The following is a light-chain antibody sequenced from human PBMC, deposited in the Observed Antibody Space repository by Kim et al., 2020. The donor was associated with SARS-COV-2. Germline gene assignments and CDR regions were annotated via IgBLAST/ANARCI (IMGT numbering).Light chain of an antibody. V-gene: IGKV3-15*01. Sequence: SPGERATLTCRARQSVGSNLAWYQQKPGQAPRLLIYGASTRATSIPARFSGSGSGTEFTLTISSRQSEDFAVYYCQQYNNWPPVYTFGQGTKLEI. CDR3: QQYNNWPPVYT. CDR2: GAS. J-gene: IGKJ2*01. CDR1: QSVGSN.